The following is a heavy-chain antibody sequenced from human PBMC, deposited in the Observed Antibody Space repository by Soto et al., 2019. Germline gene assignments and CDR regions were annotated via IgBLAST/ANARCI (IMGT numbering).Heavy chain of an antibody. J-gene: IGHJ4*02. V-gene: IGHV1-8*01. CDR3: ARSPSWETTVTPYYFEY. CDR1: RYTFISYD. D-gene: IGHD4-4*01. Sequence: GASVKVSCKASRYTFISYDINWVRQATGQGLEWMGWMNPKSANTGYAQKFQGRVTMTRNTSISTAYMELSSLRSEDTAVYYCARSPSWETTVTPYYFEYWGQGTPVTVSS. CDR2: MNPKSANT.